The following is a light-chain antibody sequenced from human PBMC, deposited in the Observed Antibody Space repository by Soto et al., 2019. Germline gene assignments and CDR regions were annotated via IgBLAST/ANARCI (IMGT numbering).Light chain of an antibody. CDR3: QQYNPWARMLS. J-gene: IGKJ4*01. CDR1: QSLTSN. Sequence: EIILTQSPATLYVSPGERATLSCRASQSLTSNLAWYQQRPGQAPRLLIYDTSTRATDIPARFSGSGSGTEFTLTIASLQSEDFAVYYCQQYNPWARMLSFGGGTRV. V-gene: IGKV3-15*01. CDR2: DTS.